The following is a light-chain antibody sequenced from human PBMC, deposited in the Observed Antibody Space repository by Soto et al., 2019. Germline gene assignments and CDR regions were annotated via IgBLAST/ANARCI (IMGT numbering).Light chain of an antibody. J-gene: IGLJ2*01. CDR2: LDSDGSH. V-gene: IGLV4-69*01. Sequence: QLVLTQSPSASASLGASVKLTCTLSSGHSSYAIAWHQQQPEKGPRYLMKLDSDGSHTKGDAIPDRFSGSSSGAERYLTISRLQSEDEADYYCQTWGTGIHVVFGGGTKPTVL. CDR1: SGHSSYA. CDR3: QTWGTGIHVV.